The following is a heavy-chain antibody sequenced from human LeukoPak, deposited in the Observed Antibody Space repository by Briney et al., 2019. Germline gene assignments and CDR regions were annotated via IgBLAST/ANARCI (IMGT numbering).Heavy chain of an antibody. CDR2: ISFDGSNK. V-gene: IGHV3-30*03. CDR3: ASADYGGNRRFFDY. Sequence: GGSLRLSCAASGFRFSSSGMHWVRQAPGKGLEWLAVISFDGSNKYYADSVKGRFTISRDNARNTLYLQMNSLRAEDTAVYYCASADYGGNRRFFDYWGQGTLVTVSS. CDR1: GFRFSSSG. J-gene: IGHJ4*02. D-gene: IGHD4-23*01.